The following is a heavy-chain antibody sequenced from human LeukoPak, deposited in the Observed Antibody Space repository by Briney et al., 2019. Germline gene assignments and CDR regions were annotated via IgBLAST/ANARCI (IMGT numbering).Heavy chain of an antibody. CDR1: GYTFTGYY. D-gene: IGHD1-14*01. CDR3: ARSEMADY. V-gene: IGHV1-2*02. Sequence: GASVKVSCKASGYTFTGYYMHWVRQAPGQGLEWMGWINPDSGATNYAQRFQGRVTMTRDTSISTAYMKLSRLRSDDTALYYCARSEMADYWGQGTLVTVSS. CDR2: INPDSGAT. J-gene: IGHJ4*02.